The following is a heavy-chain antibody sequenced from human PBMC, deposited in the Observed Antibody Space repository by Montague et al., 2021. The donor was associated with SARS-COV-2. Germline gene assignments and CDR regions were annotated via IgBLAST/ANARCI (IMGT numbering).Heavy chain of an antibody. J-gene: IGHJ5*02. Sequence: SLRLSCAASGFTLGDYGMSWVRQAPGKGLEWVSGITKNGGTTGYADSVKGRFTVSRDNAKNSLYLQMNSLRSEDTALYYCARGAVAGPFNAWGQGTLVTVSS. CDR3: ARGAVAGPFNA. D-gene: IGHD6-19*01. CDR1: GFTLGDYG. V-gene: IGHV3-20*04. CDR2: ITKNGGTT.